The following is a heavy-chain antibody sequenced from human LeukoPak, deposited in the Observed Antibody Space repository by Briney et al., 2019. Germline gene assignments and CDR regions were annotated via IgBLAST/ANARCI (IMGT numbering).Heavy chain of an antibody. CDR3: ARPDDSESYYRANHY. J-gene: IGHJ4*02. Sequence: GRSLRLSCVASGFTFNTYPMYWVRQAPGKGLEWVALISNDGNNKHYADSVKGRFTVSRDNSNNALSLQMNGLRTEDTAVYYCARPDDSESYYRANHYWGRGTLVTVSP. D-gene: IGHD3-10*01. CDR1: GFTFNTYP. V-gene: IGHV3-30*04. CDR2: ISNDGNNK.